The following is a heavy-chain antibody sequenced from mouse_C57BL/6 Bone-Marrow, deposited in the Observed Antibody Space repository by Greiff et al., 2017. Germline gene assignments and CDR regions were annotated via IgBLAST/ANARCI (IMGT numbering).Heavy chain of an antibody. CDR1: GFSLTSYG. J-gene: IGHJ4*01. CDR3: ARQGGSSYLYYVMDY. V-gene: IGHV2-6-1*01. Sequence: QVQLQQSGPGLVAPSQSLSITCTVSGFSLTSYGVHWVRQPPGKGLEWLVVIWSDGSTTYNSALKSSLSINKDNSKSQVFLKMNSLQIDDTAMYFWARQGGSSYLYYVMDYWGQGTSVTVSS. D-gene: IGHD1-1*01. CDR2: IWSDGST.